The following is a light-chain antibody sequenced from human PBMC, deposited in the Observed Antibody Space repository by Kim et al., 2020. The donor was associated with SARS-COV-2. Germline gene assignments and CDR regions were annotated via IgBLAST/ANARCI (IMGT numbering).Light chain of an antibody. CDR3: GTWDSSLSAYV. J-gene: IGLJ1*01. CDR1: SSNIGNKY. V-gene: IGLV1-51*01. Sequence: QSVFTQPPSVSAAPGQKVTISCSGSSSNIGNKYVSWYQQLPGTAPKLLIYDNNKRPSGIPDRFSGSKSGTSATLGITGLQTGDEADYYCGTWDSSLSAYVFGTGTKVTVL. CDR2: DNN.